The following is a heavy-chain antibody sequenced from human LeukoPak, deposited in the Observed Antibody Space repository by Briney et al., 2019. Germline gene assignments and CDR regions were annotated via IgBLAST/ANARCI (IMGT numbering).Heavy chain of an antibody. CDR2: ITSTSNTI. CDR3: ARGASSAFDI. CDR1: RLTPRHYT. J-gene: IGHJ3*02. V-gene: IGHV3-48*02. Sequence: GGSLSLSRAASRLTPRHYTLNGVGQAPGKGLEWVSYITSTSNTIYFADSVKGRFTISRDNAKNSLHLHMNSLRDEDTAGYFFARGASSAFDIWGQGTMVTVSS. D-gene: IGHD6-13*01.